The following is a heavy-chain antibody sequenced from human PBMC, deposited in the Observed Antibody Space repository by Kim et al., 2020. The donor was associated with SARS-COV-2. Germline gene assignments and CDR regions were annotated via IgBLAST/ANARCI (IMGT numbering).Heavy chain of an antibody. CDR1: GGSISSSSYY. CDR2: IYYSGST. J-gene: IGHJ3*02. CDR3: ARLPYCGAMVRAGCDAFDI. D-gene: IGHD3-10*01. Sequence: SETLSLTCTVSGGSISSSSYYWGWIRQPPGKGLEWIGSIYYSGSTYYNPSLKSRVTISVDTSKNQFSLKLSSVTAADTAVYYCARLPYCGAMVRAGCDAFDIWGQGTMVTVSS. V-gene: IGHV4-39*01.